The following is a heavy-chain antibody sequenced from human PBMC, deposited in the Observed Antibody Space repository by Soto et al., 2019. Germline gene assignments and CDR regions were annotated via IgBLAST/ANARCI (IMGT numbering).Heavy chain of an antibody. CDR3: VKDFRCAD. J-gene: IGHJ4*02. Sequence: GSLRLSCVASGFTFMSNAISWVRQAPGKGLEWVSAISGDGADTYYADSVRGRFTISRDNSKNTLSLQMNSLRDEDTALYYCVKDFRCADWGQGTRVTVS. V-gene: IGHV3-23*01. D-gene: IGHD2-8*01. CDR1: GFTFMSNA. CDR2: ISGDGADT.